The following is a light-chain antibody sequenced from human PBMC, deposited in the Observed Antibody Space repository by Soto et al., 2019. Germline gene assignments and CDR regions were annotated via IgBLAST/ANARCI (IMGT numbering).Light chain of an antibody. CDR3: QQYGGSPRT. CDR1: QSVSSSY. Sequence: PGERATLSCRASQSVSSSYLAWYQQKPGQAPRLLIYGASSRATGIPDRFSGSGSGTDFTLTISRLAPEDLAVYYCQQYGGSPRTFGQGTKVDIK. V-gene: IGKV3-20*01. J-gene: IGKJ1*01. CDR2: GAS.